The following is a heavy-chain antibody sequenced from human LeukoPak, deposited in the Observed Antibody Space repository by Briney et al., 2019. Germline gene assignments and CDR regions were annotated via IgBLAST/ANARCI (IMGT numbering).Heavy chain of an antibody. V-gene: IGHV3-23*01. Sequence: PGGSLRLSCAVSGITLSNYGMSWVRQAPGKGLEWVAGISGSGGRTDYADSVKGRFIISRDNSKNTLFLQMKSLRAGDTAVYFCAKRGVVIRVFLVGFHKEAYYFDSWGQGALVTVSS. CDR2: ISGSGGRT. CDR3: AKRGVVIRVFLVGFHKEAYYFDS. CDR1: GITLSNYG. D-gene: IGHD2-21*01. J-gene: IGHJ4*02.